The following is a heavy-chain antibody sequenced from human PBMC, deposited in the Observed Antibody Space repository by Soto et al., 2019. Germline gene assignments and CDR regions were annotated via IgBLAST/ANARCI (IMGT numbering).Heavy chain of an antibody. J-gene: IGHJ4*02. CDR2: MYWYEDK. CDR1: GFSLTTSGVG. CDR3: AHRVLRTVFGLVTTTAIYFDF. Sequence: QITLNESGPTPVKPRQTLTLTCTFSGFSLTTSGVGVGWIRQSPGKAPEWLALMYWYEDKRHSPSLKSRLTITKDTSTHQVVLTMADLDPADTATYYCAHRVLRTVFGLVTTTAIYFDFWGQGTPVAVSS. V-gene: IGHV2-5*01. D-gene: IGHD3-3*01.